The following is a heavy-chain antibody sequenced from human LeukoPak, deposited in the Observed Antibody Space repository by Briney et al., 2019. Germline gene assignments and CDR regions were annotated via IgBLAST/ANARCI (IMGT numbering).Heavy chain of an antibody. CDR3: ARAEAVASNWFDP. D-gene: IGHD6-19*01. J-gene: IGHJ5*02. Sequence: ASVTVSCKASGYTFTSYGISWVRQAPGQGLEWMGWISAYNGNKNYAQKLQGRVTMTTDTSTSTAYMELRSLRSDDTAVYYCARAEAVASNWFDPWGQGTLVTVSS. V-gene: IGHV1-18*01. CDR1: GYTFTSYG. CDR2: ISAYNGNK.